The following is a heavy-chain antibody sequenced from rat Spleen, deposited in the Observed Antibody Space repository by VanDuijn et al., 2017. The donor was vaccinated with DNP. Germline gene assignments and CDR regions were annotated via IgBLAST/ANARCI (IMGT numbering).Heavy chain of an antibody. J-gene: IGHJ4*01. CDR1: GFTLNNYW. V-gene: IGHV5-31*01. Sequence: EVQLVESGGDLVQPGGSLKLSCVASGFTLNNYWLTWVRQVPGKGLEWVASITGSGDTTNYLDSVMGRFTISRDNAKSTLYLQMDSLRSEDTATYYCATHHGMDAWGQGTSVTVSS. D-gene: IGHD1-12*01. CDR3: ATHHGMDA. CDR2: ITGSGDTT.